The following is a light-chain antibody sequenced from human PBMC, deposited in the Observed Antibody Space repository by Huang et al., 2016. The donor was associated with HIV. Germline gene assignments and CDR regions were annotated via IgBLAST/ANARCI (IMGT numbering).Light chain of an antibody. CDR2: TAS. Sequence: DIQMTQSPSSLSASVGDRVTITCRASQNINTYLNWYQQKREKAPKLLIYTASILQSGVPSRFSGSGSGKDFTLTISSLQPEDSATYYCQQSYSTLFTFGPGTKVDI. CDR1: QNINTY. J-gene: IGKJ3*01. CDR3: QQSYSTLFT. V-gene: IGKV1-39*01.